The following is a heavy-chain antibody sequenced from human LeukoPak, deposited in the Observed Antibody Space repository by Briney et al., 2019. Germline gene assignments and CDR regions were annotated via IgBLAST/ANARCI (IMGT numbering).Heavy chain of an antibody. J-gene: IGHJ4*02. V-gene: IGHV1-69*05. CDR1: GYTFTSYA. CDR3: ARGDVVVPAAIPD. CDR2: IIPIFGTA. D-gene: IGHD2-2*01. Sequence: ASVKVSCKASGYTFTSYAISWVRQAPGQGLEWMGGIIPIFGTANYAQKFQGRVTITTDESTSTAYMELSSLRSEDTAVYYCARGDVVVPAAIPDWGQGTLVTVSS.